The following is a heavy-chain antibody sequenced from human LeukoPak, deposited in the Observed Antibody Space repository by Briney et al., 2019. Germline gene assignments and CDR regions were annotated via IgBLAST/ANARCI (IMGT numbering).Heavy chain of an antibody. V-gene: IGHV3-33*01. CDR1: GFTFSSYG. J-gene: IGHJ4*02. CDR2: IWYDGSNK. D-gene: IGHD6-19*01. Sequence: GGSLRRSCAASGFTFSSYGMHWVRQAPGKGLEWVAVIWYDGSNKYYADSVKGRFTISRDNSKNTLYLQMNSLRAEDTAVYYCARDGIAVAGSLLYWGQGTLVTVSS. CDR3: ARDGIAVAGSLLY.